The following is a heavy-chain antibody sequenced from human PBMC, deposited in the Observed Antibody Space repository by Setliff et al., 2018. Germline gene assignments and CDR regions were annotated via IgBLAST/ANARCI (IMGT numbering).Heavy chain of an antibody. J-gene: IGHJ4*02. D-gene: IGHD6-13*01. V-gene: IGHV1-3*01. CDR2: INAGNGNT. CDR1: GYTFTSYA. CDR3: AKSGIIAAAGYYFDY. Sequence: GASVKVSCKASGYTFTSYAMHWVRQAPGQRLEWMGWINAGNGNTKYSQKFQGRVTITRDESTSTAYMELRSLRSDDTAVYYCAKSGIIAAAGYYFDYWGQGTLVTVSS.